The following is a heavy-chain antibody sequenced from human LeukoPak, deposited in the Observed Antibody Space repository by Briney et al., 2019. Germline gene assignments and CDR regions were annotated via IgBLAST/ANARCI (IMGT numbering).Heavy chain of an antibody. J-gene: IGHJ4*02. D-gene: IGHD5-18*01. CDR3: AKRFHERGYSYGCFDY. CDR2: ISGSGGST. CDR1: GFTFSSYA. V-gene: IGHV3-23*01. Sequence: GGSLRLSCAASGFTFSSYAMSWVRRAPGKGLEWVSAISGSGGSTYYADSVKGRFTISRDNSKNTLYLQMNSLRAEDTAVYYCAKRFHERGYSYGCFDYRGQGTLVTVSS.